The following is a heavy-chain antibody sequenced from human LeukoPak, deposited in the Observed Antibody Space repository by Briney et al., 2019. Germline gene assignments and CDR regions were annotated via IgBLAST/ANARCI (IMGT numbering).Heavy chain of an antibody. J-gene: IGHJ4*02. CDR3: ARDLKDGYPDY. CDR1: GFTVSSNY. CDR2: IYSGGST. V-gene: IGHV3-53*01. D-gene: IGHD5-24*01. Sequence: GGSLRLSCAASGFTVSSNYMSWVRQAPGKGLEWVSVIYSGGSTYYADSVKGRFTISRDNSKNTPYLQMNSLRAEDTAVYYCARDLKDGYPDYWGQGTLVTVSS.